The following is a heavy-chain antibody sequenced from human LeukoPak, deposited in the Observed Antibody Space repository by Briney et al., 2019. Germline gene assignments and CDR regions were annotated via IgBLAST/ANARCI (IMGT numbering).Heavy chain of an antibody. D-gene: IGHD4-17*01. CDR1: GYTFTGYY. V-gene: IGHV1-2*02. Sequence: ASVKVSCKASGYTFTGYYMHWVRRAPGQGLEWMGWINPNSGGTNYAQKFQGRVTMTRDTSISTAYMELSSLRSEDTAVYYCARAPPTVTQPPHWFDPWGQGTLVTVSS. CDR2: INPNSGGT. CDR3: ARAPPTVTQPPHWFDP. J-gene: IGHJ5*02.